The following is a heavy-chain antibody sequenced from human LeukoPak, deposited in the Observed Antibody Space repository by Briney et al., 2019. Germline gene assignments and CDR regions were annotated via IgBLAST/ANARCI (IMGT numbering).Heavy chain of an antibody. CDR2: IYYSGST. CDR3: ARWSPSYYDL. CDR1: GGSISSYY. V-gene: IGHV4-59*01. Sequence: SETLSLTCTVSGGSISSYYWNWIGQPPGKGLEWIGYIYYSGSTNYNPSLRSRVTISVDTAKNQFSLKLSSVTAADTAVYYCARWSPSYYDLWGQGTLVTVSS. J-gene: IGHJ4*02.